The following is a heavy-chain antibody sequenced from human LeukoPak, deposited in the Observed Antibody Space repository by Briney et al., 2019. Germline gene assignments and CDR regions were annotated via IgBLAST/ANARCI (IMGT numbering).Heavy chain of an antibody. J-gene: IGHJ4*02. CDR1: GFTFTSYS. CDR3: GRGAYFYDRSGYQCFDY. D-gene: IGHD3-22*01. CDR2: ISAVNGNT. V-gene: IGHV1-18*01. Sequence: ASVKVSCKAYGFTFTSYSFTWVRQAPGQGLEWMGWISAVNGNTSYAQNFQGRLTMTTDTSTTTAHMELRSLRSDDTAVYFCGRGAYFYDRSGYQCFDYWGQGTLVTVSS.